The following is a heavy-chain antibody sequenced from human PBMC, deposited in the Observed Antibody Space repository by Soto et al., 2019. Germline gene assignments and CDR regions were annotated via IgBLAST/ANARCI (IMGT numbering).Heavy chain of an antibody. V-gene: IGHV3-48*02. D-gene: IGHD5-18*01. Sequence: GGSLRLSYAASGLTFRSYSMNCVRQTPGKGLEWVSYISSSSSTIYYADSVKGRFTISRDNAKNSLYLQMNSLRDEDTAVYYCARDSRYSYGYGYYYYGMDVWGQGTTVTVSS. J-gene: IGHJ6*02. CDR3: ARDSRYSYGYGYYYYGMDV. CDR2: ISSSSSTI. CDR1: GLTFRSYS.